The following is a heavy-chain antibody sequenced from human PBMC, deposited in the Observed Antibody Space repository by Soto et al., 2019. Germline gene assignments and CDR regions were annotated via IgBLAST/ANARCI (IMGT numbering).Heavy chain of an antibody. V-gene: IGHV2-5*02. CDR1: GFSFSTSQVG. CDR3: AHRPGGYISGWDNGYFDF. J-gene: IGHJ4*02. Sequence: QITLNESGPTLVKPTQTLTLTCTFSGFSFSTSQVGVAWIRQPPGKAQEWLAIVYWDDDKRYNPSLRSRLTITKDTSRNQVGLTMTNMDPVDTATFYCAHRPGGYISGWDNGYFDFWGRGALVTVSS. D-gene: IGHD6-19*01. CDR2: VYWDDDK.